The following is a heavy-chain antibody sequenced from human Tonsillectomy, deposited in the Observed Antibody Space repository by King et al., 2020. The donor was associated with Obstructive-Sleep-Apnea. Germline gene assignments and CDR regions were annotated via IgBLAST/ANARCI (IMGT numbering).Heavy chain of an antibody. CDR1: GFTFSNAW. CDR3: TTDWAMYSGYDYWEGEYY. CDR2: IKSKTDGGTT. V-gene: IGHV3-15*01. Sequence: VQLVESGGGLVKPGGSLRLSCAASGFTFSNAWMSWVRQAPGKGLEWVGRIKSKTDGGTTDYAAPVKGRFTISRDDSKNTLYLQMNSLKTEDTAVYYCTTDWAMYSGYDYWEGEYYWGQGTLVTVSS. J-gene: IGHJ4*02. D-gene: IGHD5-12*01.